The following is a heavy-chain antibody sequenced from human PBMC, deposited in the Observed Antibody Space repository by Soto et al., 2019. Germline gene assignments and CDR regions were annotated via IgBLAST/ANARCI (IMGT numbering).Heavy chain of an antibody. CDR1: GYTFTSYG. V-gene: IGHV1-18*01. J-gene: IGHJ6*03. Sequence: QVQLVQSGAEVKKPGASVKVSCKASGYTFTSYGISWVRQAPGQGLEWMGWISAYNGNTNYAQKLQGRVTMTTDTSTSTAYMELSSLRSDDTAVYYCARGVPYGDLDYYYYYMDVWGKGTTVTVSS. CDR2: ISAYNGNT. CDR3: ARGVPYGDLDYYYYYMDV. D-gene: IGHD4-17*01.